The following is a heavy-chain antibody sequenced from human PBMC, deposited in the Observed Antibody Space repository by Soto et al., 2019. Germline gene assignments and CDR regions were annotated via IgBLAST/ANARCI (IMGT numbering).Heavy chain of an antibody. CDR3: ARGAYGDYYYYYGMDV. CDR2: IYHSGST. D-gene: IGHD4-17*01. J-gene: IGHJ6*02. CDR1: GGSISSGGYP. Sequence: SETLSLTCAVSGGSISSGGYPWSWIRQPPGKGLEWIGYIYHSGSTYYNPSLKSRVTISVDRSKNQFSLKLSSVTAADTAVYYCARGAYGDYYYYYGMDVWGQGTTVTVSS. V-gene: IGHV4-30-2*01.